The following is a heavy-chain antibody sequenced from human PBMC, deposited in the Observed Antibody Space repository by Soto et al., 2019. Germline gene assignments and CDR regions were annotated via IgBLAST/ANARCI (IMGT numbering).Heavy chain of an antibody. Sequence: PSETLSLTCAVSGYSISSGYYWGWIRQPPGKGLEWIGSIYHSGSTYYNPSLKRRVTISVDTSKNQFSLKLSSVTAADTAVYYFARDEPRGSSGSSNWFDPCRKRTLVTVSS. CDR3: ARDEPRGSSGSSNWFDP. CDR2: IYHSGST. CDR1: GYSISSGYY. J-gene: IGHJ5*02. D-gene: IGHD6-19*01. V-gene: IGHV4-38-2*02.